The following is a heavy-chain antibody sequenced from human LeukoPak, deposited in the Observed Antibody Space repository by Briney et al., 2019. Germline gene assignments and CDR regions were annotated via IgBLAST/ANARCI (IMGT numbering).Heavy chain of an antibody. V-gene: IGHV4-4*07. J-gene: IGHJ4*02. D-gene: IGHD2-15*01. CDR1: GGSMNDYY. Sequence: SETLSLTCAVSGGSMNDYYWYWIRQPAGKGLECIGRIYANGATNYNASLKSRITMSVDTSKNQFSLTLNSVTAAGSAVYYCARLYCRGGNCYSYFDSWGRGTLVTVSS. CDR2: IYANGAT. CDR3: ARLYCRGGNCYSYFDS.